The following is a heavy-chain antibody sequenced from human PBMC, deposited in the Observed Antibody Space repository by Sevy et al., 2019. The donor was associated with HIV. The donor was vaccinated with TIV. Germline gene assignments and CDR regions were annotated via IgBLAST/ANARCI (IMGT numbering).Heavy chain of an antibody. J-gene: IGHJ6*02. CDR2: IYYGGST. Sequence: SETLSLTCTVAGGSISIANHYWSWIRQHPGKGLEWIGYIYYGGSTYYNPSLKSRVTISVDTSKNQFSLKLSSVTAADTAVYYCARVVTIFGRSMDVWGQGTTVTVSS. D-gene: IGHD3-3*01. CDR1: GGSISIANHY. CDR3: ARVVTIFGRSMDV. V-gene: IGHV4-31*03.